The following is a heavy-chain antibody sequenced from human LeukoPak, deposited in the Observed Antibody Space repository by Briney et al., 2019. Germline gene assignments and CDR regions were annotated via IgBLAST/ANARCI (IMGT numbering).Heavy chain of an antibody. CDR1: GFTFNNYV. CDR2: FRYDGNHE. Sequence: HPGGSLRLSCAASGFTFNNYVIHWVRQPPGKGLEWEAFFRYDGNHEYYADSVKGRFTFSRDNSKNTLLLQMNSLRTEDTAVYYCASRPTGFDWGPFDYWGQGTLVTVSS. D-gene: IGHD5-12*01. J-gene: IGHJ4*02. CDR3: ASRPTGFDWGPFDY. V-gene: IGHV3-30*02.